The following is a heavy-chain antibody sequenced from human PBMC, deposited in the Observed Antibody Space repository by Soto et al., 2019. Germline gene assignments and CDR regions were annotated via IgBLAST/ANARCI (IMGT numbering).Heavy chain of an antibody. CDR3: AREEGDSSSWYFDY. J-gene: IGHJ4*02. Sequence: QVQLVESGGGVVQPGMSLRLSCAASGFTFSSYAMHWVRQAPGKGLEWVAVISYDGSNKYYADSVKGRFTISRDNSKNTLYLQMNSLRAEDTAVYYCAREEGDSSSWYFDYWGQGTLVTVSS. V-gene: IGHV3-30-3*01. CDR2: ISYDGSNK. CDR1: GFTFSSYA. D-gene: IGHD6-13*01.